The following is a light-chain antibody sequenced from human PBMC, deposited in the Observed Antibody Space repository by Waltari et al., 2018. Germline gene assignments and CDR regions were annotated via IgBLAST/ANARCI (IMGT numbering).Light chain of an antibody. J-gene: IGKJ5*01. CDR3: QQYYSTPRT. V-gene: IGKV4-1*01. CDR1: QRVLYSSNNKNY. Sequence: DIVMTQSPDSLAVSLGERATINCKSSQRVLYSSNNKNYIAWDQQKPGQPPKLLIYWASTREFGVPDRFSGSGSGTDFTLTISSLQAEDVAVYYCQQYYSTPRTFGQGTRLEIK. CDR2: WAS.